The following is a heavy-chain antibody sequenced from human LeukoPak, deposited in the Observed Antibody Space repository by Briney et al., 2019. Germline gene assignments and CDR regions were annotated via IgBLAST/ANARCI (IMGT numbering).Heavy chain of an antibody. CDR1: GGSISSYY. V-gene: IGHV4-39*01. J-gene: IGHJ4*02. Sequence: SETLSLTCTVSGGSISSYYWGWIRQPPGKGLEWIGSIYYSGSTYYKPSLKSRVTRSVDTSKNQFSLKLSSVTAADTAVYYCARPQRYSNYALDYWGQGTLVTVSS. D-gene: IGHD4-11*01. CDR2: IYYSGST. CDR3: ARPQRYSNYALDY.